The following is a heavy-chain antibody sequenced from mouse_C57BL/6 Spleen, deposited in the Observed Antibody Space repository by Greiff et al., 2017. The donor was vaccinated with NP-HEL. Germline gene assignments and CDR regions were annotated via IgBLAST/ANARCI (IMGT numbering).Heavy chain of an antibody. Sequence: QVQLQQPGAELVMPGASVKLSCKASGYTFTSYWMHWVKQRPGQGLEWIGEIDPSDSYTNYNQKFKGKSTLPVAQSSSTAYMQLSSLTSEDSAVYYCARPPFSYGSSYWYLDDWGTGTTVTVSS. J-gene: IGHJ1*03. CDR3: ARPPFSYGSSYWYLDD. CDR1: GYTFTSYW. D-gene: IGHD1-1*01. CDR2: IDPSDSYT. V-gene: IGHV1-69*01.